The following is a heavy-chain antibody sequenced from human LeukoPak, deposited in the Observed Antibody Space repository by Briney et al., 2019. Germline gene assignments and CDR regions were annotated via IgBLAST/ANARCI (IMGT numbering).Heavy chain of an antibody. Sequence: SETLSLTCAVSYYSISSGFYWGWIRQPPGKGLEWIGTIYHSGSTYYNPSLKSRVTISVDTSKNQFSLKLTSVTAADTAVYYCARVRGYCSSTICYRYYFDYWGQGTLVTVSS. D-gene: IGHD2-2*01. J-gene: IGHJ4*02. CDR1: YYSISSGFY. CDR2: IYHSGST. CDR3: ARVRGYCSSTICYRYYFDY. V-gene: IGHV4-38-2*01.